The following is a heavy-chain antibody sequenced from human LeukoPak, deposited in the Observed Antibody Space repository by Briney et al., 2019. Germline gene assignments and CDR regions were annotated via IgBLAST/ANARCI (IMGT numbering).Heavy chain of an antibody. J-gene: IGHJ6*03. V-gene: IGHV4-30-4*07. CDR1: GGSISSGDYS. D-gene: IGHD3-10*01. CDR2: IYYSGST. CDR3: ARSQFYGSGSSYYYYMDV. Sequence: SETLSLTCAVSGGSISSGDYSWSWIRQPPGKGLEWIGNIYYSGSTYYNPSLKSRVNISVDTSKNQFSLKLTSVTAADTTVYYCARSQFYGSGSSYYYYMDVWGKGTTVTISS.